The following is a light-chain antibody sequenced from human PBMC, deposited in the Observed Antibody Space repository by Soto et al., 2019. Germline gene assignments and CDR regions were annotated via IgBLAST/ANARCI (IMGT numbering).Light chain of an antibody. J-gene: IGKJ1*01. CDR2: KAS. CDR3: QQYNNWPPVT. V-gene: IGKV1-5*03. CDR1: QTISSW. Sequence: DIQMTQSPSTLSGSVGDRVTITCRASQTISSWLAWYQQKPGKAPKLLIYKASTLKSGVLSRFSGSGSGTEFTLTISSLQSEDFAVYYCQQYNNWPPVTFGQGTKVDIK.